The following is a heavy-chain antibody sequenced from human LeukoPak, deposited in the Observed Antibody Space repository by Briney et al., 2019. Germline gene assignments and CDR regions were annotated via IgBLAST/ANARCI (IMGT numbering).Heavy chain of an antibody. J-gene: IGHJ4*02. D-gene: IGHD6-19*01. CDR2: IIPILGIA. CDR3: ARRGSGWYVDY. V-gene: IGHV1-69*04. CDR1: GGTFSIYA. Sequence: ASVKVSCKASGGTFSIYAISWVRQAPGQGLEWMGRIIPILGIANYAQKFQGRVTITADKSTSTAYMELSSLRSEDTAVCYCARRGSGWYVDYWGQGSLVTVSS.